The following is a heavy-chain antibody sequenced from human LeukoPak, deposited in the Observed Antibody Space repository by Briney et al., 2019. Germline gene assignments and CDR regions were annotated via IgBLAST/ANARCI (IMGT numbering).Heavy chain of an antibody. D-gene: IGHD3-10*01. V-gene: IGHV4-59*01. CDR2: IYYSGST. Sequence: SETLSLTCTVSGGSISSYYWSWIRQPPGKGLEWIGYIYYSGSTNYNPSLKSRVTISVDTSKNQFSLKLSSVTAADTAVYYCARSGDSLDYWGQGTLVTVSS. CDR1: GGSISSYY. CDR3: ARSGDSLDY. J-gene: IGHJ4*02.